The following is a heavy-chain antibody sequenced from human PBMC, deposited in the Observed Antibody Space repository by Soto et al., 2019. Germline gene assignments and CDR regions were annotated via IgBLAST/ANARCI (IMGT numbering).Heavy chain of an antibody. D-gene: IGHD2-21*01. CDR1: GYTFTSYD. J-gene: IGHJ5*02. Sequence: QVQLVQSGAEVKKPGASVKVSCKASGYTFTSYDINWVRQATGQGLEWMGWMNPNSGNTGYAQKFQRRVTMTRTTSITTAYMQLSILTSQYPPVYYCATPLDCSRSLDPWGQGTLVTVSS. CDR2: MNPNSGNT. V-gene: IGHV1-8*01. CDR3: ATPLDCSRSLDP.